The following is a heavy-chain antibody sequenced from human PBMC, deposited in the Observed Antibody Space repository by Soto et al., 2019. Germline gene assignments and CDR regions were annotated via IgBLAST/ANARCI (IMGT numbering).Heavy chain of an antibody. CDR1: GYSFTSYH. Sequence: EVQLVQSGAEVKKPGESLKISCKGSGYSFTSYHIVWVRQMPGKGLEWMGIIYPGDSETRYSPSLHGQVTMSPDKSTGTAYLQWSSLKASDTAMYYCARRSYCDGDCTRRPYEYYGMDVWGQGTTVTVSS. V-gene: IGHV5-51*01. CDR3: ARRSYCDGDCTRRPYEYYGMDV. J-gene: IGHJ6*02. CDR2: IYPGDSET. D-gene: IGHD2-21*02.